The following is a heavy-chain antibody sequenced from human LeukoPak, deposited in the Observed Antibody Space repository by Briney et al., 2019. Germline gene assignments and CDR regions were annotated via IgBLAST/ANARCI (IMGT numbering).Heavy chain of an antibody. Sequence: GGSLRLSCAASGFTVSSNCMSWVRQAPGKGLEWVSVIYSGGSTYYADSVKGRFTISRDNSKNTLYLQMHSLRAEDTAVYYCARELSIAAARGYYYYMDVWGKGTTVTVSS. V-gene: IGHV3-53*01. CDR2: IYSGGST. CDR1: GFTVSSNC. CDR3: ARELSIAAARGYYYYMDV. D-gene: IGHD6-13*01. J-gene: IGHJ6*03.